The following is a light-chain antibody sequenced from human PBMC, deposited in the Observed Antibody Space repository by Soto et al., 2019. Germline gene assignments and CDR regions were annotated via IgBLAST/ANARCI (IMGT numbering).Light chain of an antibody. J-gene: IGKJ5*01. CDR3: QQYNTYST. CDR1: QSISSW. Sequence: DIQMTQSPSTLSASVGDRVTITYRASQSISSWLAWYQQKPGKAPKLLIYKASSLESGVPSRFSGSGSGTEFTLTISSLQPDDFATYYCQQYNTYSTFGQGTRLEI. V-gene: IGKV1-5*03. CDR2: KAS.